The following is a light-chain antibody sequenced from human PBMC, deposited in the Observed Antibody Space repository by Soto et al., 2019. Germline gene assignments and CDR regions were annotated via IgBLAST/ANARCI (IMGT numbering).Light chain of an antibody. Sequence: QSVLTQPPSVSVAPGQKVTISCSGSSSNIGSNFVSWYQLLPGTAPKLLIYDNNKRPSGIPDRFSGSKSGTSATLGITGLQTGDEADYFCGAWDSSLKVVVFGGGTKLTVL. CDR2: DNN. CDR3: GAWDSSLKVVV. J-gene: IGLJ2*01. V-gene: IGLV1-51*01. CDR1: SSNIGSNF.